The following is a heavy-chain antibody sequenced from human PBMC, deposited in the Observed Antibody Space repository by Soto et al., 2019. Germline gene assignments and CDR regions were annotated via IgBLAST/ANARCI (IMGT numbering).Heavy chain of an antibody. J-gene: IGHJ4*02. CDR3: AREDCISTSCYLADY. CDR2: ISAYNGNT. D-gene: IGHD2-2*01. Sequence: GASVKVSCTAPGYTFTSYGISWVRQAPGQGLEWMGWISAYNGNTNYAQKLQGRVTMTTDTSTSTAYMELRSLRSDDTAVYYCAREDCISTSCYLADYWGRGTLVTVSS. V-gene: IGHV1-18*01. CDR1: GYTFTSYG.